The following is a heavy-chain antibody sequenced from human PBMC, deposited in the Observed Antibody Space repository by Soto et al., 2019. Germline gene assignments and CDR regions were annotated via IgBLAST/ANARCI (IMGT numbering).Heavy chain of an antibody. J-gene: IGHJ5*02. Sequence: VSGGGLVQPGGSLRLSCAASGFIFRTYAMTWVRQAPGKGLEWVSTISGSGGSTYYADSVKGRFTISRDNSKNTLYLQMNSLRAEDTAVYYCAKDGWELLRGFDPWGQGTLVTVSS. CDR2: ISGSGGST. D-gene: IGHD1-26*01. CDR3: AKDGWELLRGFDP. V-gene: IGHV3-23*01. CDR1: GFIFRTYA.